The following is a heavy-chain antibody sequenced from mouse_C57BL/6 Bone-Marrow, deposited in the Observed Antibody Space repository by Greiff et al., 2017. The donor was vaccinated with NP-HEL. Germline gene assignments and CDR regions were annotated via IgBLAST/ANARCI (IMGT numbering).Heavy chain of an antibody. Sequence: QVQLQQPGAELVKPGASVKVSCKASGYTFTSYWMHWVKQRPGQGLEWIGRINPSDSDTNYNQKFKGKATLTVDKSSSTAYMQLSSLTSEDSAVYYCAIRAYYSNYGWYFDVWGTGTTVTVSS. D-gene: IGHD2-5*01. V-gene: IGHV1-74*01. CDR1: GYTFTSYW. CDR2: INPSDSDT. CDR3: AIRAYYSNYGWYFDV. J-gene: IGHJ1*03.